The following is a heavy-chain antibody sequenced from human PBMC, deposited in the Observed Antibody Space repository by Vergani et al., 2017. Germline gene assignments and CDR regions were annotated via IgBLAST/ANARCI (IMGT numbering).Heavy chain of an antibody. J-gene: IGHJ4*02. Sequence: QVQLQESGPGLVKPPGTLSLTCAVSGDSISSNNCWTWVRQPPGKGLAWIGEICHTEDTKYSPSLKRRVTVSVDVSRNLFSLRLNSVTAADTAVYYCATIGYRRWGYYFDYWVQGILVTVSS. CDR1: GDSISSNNC. V-gene: IGHV4-4*03. CDR3: ATIGYRRWGYYFDY. D-gene: IGHD2-2*02. CDR2: ICHTEDT.